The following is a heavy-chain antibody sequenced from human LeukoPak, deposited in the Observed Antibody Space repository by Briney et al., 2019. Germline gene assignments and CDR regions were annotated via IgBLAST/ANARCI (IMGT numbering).Heavy chain of an antibody. D-gene: IGHD5-24*01. Sequence: DSVKDRFTTSRDNSKNTLYLQMNSLSVEDTAVYYCAREMATMNWDYWGQGTLVTVSS. CDR3: AREMATMNWDY. V-gene: IGHV3-30*07. J-gene: IGHJ4*02.